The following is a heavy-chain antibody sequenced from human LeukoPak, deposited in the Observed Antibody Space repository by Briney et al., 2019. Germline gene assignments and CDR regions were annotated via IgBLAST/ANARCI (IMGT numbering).Heavy chain of an antibody. V-gene: IGHV3-49*04. CDR1: GFSFTDNA. CDR2: VRKLAYGGTI. J-gene: IGHJ4*02. CDR3: IREFYFDF. Sequence: AGGSLRLSCTASGFSFTDNAMSWVRQAPGKGPEWVGFVRKLAYGGTIEYAASVKGRFTISRDDSKSIVYLQMNSLRTEDTAVYYCIREFYFDFWGQGTLVTVSS.